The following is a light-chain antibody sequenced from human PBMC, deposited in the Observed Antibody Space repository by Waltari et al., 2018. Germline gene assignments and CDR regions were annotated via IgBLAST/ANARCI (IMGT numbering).Light chain of an antibody. J-gene: IGLJ2*01. CDR2: RND. CDR1: YSNVGANV. CDR3: ASWDDSLNGRWV. Sequence: QSVLTQPPSASGTPGQRVTISCSGSYSNVGANVVNWYQHLPGTAPKLLIYRNDRRPAGVPDRSSASKSGTSASLAISGLRPEDEADYYCASWDDSLNGRWVFGGGTKLTVL. V-gene: IGLV1-44*01.